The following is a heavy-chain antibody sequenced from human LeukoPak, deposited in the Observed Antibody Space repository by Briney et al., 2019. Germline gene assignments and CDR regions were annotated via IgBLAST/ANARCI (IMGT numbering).Heavy chain of an antibody. CDR3: ARGRGSGSYYAALPDY. D-gene: IGHD1-26*01. CDR2: INHSGST. V-gene: IGHV4-34*01. J-gene: IGHJ4*02. Sequence: PSETLSLTCAVYGGSFSGYYWSWIRQPPGKGLEWIGEINHSGSTNYNPSLKSRVTISVDTSKNQFSLKLSSVTAADTAVYYCARGRGSGSYYAALPDYWGQGTLVTVSS. CDR1: GGSFSGYY.